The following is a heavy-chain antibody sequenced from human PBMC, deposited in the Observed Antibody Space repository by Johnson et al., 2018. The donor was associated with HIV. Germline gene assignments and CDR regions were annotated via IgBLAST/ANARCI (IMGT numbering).Heavy chain of an antibody. CDR2: ISYAGSNK. Sequence: QMLLVESGGGVVQPGRSLRLSCAASGFTFSSYAMHWVRQAPGKGLEWVAVISYAGSNKYYADSVKGRFTISRDNSKNTLYLQMNSLRAEDTAVYYCARVTHIQLWANDAFDIWGQGTMVTVSS. CDR3: ARVTHIQLWANDAFDI. V-gene: IGHV3-30-3*01. CDR1: GFTFSSYA. D-gene: IGHD5-18*01. J-gene: IGHJ3*02.